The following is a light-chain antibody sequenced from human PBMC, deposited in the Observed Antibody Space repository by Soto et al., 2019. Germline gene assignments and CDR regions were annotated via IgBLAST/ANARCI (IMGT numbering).Light chain of an antibody. CDR2: DAS. J-gene: IGKJ5*01. Sequence: EILMTQSPDTLSVSPGESATLSCRASQSVSSYLAWYQRKPGQAPRLLIYDASSRATGIPDRFSGSGSGTDFTLTISRLEPEDFAMYYCHQYGISPPVTFGQGTRLEIK. CDR3: HQYGISPPVT. CDR1: QSVSSY. V-gene: IGKV3-20*01.